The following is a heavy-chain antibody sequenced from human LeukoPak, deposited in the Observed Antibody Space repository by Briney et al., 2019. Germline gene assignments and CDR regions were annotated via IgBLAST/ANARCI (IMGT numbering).Heavy chain of an antibody. CDR2: ISGSGGST. CDR1: GFTFNSYA. Sequence: GGSLRLSCAASGFTFNSYAMSWVRQAPGKGLEWVSAISGSGGSTYYADSVKGRFTISRDNSRNTLYLQMNSLRAEDTAVYYCAKLRIAAAGIDYWGQGTLVTVSS. V-gene: IGHV3-23*01. CDR3: AKLRIAAAGIDY. J-gene: IGHJ4*02. D-gene: IGHD6-13*01.